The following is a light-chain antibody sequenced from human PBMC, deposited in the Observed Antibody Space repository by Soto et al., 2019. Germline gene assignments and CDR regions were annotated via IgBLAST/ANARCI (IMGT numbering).Light chain of an antibody. J-gene: IGLJ1*01. Sequence: QSALTQPVSVSESPGQSITISCTGTSSDVGSYKFVSWYQQHPGKAPKLIVYEGSKRPSGVSNRFSGSKSGNTASLTISGLQADDEADYYCCSYAGSSNVFGTGTKVTVL. CDR2: EGS. CDR1: SSDVGSYKF. CDR3: CSYAGSSNV. V-gene: IGLV2-23*03.